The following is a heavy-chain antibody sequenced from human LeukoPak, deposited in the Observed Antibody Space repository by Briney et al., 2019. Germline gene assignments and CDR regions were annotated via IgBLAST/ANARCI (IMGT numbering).Heavy chain of an antibody. D-gene: IGHD4-17*01. CDR3: ARDGSVTSLDY. J-gene: IGHJ4*02. CDR2: IKEDGSEK. CDR1: GFTFSSYW. V-gene: IGHV3-7*01. Sequence: GGSLRLSCAASGFTFSSYWMSWVRQAPGKGLEWVANIKEDGSEKFYVDSVKGRFSMPRDNARNSLYLQMNSLRAEDTAVYYCARDGSVTSLDYWGQGTLVTVSS.